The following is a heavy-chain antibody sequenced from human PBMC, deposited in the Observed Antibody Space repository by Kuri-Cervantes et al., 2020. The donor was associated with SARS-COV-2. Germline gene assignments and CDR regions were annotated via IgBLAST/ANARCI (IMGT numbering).Heavy chain of an antibody. Sequence: GGSLRLSCAASGFTFSSYEMNWVRQAPGKGLEWVSYISSSGSTIHYADSVKGRFTISRDNAKNSLYLQMNSLRAEDTAVYYCARETRDSSGYYRLSLDYWGQGTLVTVSS. CDR1: GFTFSSYE. V-gene: IGHV3-48*03. CDR3: ARETRDSSGYYRLSLDY. CDR2: ISSSGSTI. J-gene: IGHJ4*02. D-gene: IGHD3-22*01.